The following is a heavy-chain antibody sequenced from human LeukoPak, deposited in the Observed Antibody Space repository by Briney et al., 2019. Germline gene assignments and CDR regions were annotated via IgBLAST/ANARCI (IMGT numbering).Heavy chain of an antibody. Sequence: SGGSLRLSCAASGFTFSSYAMSWVRQAPGKGLEWVSAIRGSGGSTYYADSVKGRFTISRDNSKNTLYLQMNSLRAEDTAVYYCAKELWFGESHIDNAFDIWGQGTMVTVSS. CDR2: IRGSGGST. V-gene: IGHV3-23*01. J-gene: IGHJ3*02. CDR1: GFTFSSYA. D-gene: IGHD3-10*01. CDR3: AKELWFGESHIDNAFDI.